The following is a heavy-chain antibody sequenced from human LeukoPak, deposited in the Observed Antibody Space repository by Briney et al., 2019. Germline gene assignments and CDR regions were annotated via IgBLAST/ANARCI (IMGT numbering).Heavy chain of an antibody. V-gene: IGHV4-31*03. D-gene: IGHD6-13*01. J-gene: IGHJ5*02. Sequence: SQTLSLTCTVSGGSISSGGYYWSWIRQHPGKGLEWIGYIYYSGSTYYNPSLKSRVTISVDTSKTQFSLKLSSVTAADTAVYYCAREQGMSDNWFDPWGQGTLVTVSS. CDR3: AREQGMSDNWFDP. CDR1: GGSISSGGYY. CDR2: IYYSGST.